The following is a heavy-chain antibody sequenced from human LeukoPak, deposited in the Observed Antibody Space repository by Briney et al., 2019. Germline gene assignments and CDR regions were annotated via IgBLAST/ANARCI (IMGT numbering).Heavy chain of an antibody. CDR3: ARVYDGKAFDI. J-gene: IGHJ3*02. CDR2: IIPIFGTA. D-gene: IGHD2/OR15-2a*01. CDR1: GGTFSSYA. Sequence: SVKVSCKASGGTFSSYAISWVRQDPGQGLEWMGGIIPIFGTANYAQKFQGRVTITADKSTSTAYMELSSLRSEDTAVYYCARVYDGKAFDIWGQGTMVTVSS. V-gene: IGHV1-69*06.